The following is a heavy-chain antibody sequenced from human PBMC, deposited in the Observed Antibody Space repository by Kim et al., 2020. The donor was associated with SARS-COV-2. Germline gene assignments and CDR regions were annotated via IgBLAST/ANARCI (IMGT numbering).Heavy chain of an antibody. D-gene: IGHD6-13*01. V-gene: IGHV4-59*01. Sequence: SETLSLACTVSGGSITDYYWSWIRQPPGKGLEWIGVIYDSGRTNYSPSLKSRVTISLDMSNNQFSLNLPSVTAADTAVYYCARFRRMDAGRPLRYFDFWG. CDR2: IYDSGRT. CDR3: ARFRRMDAGRPLRYFDF. CDR1: GGSITDYY. J-gene: IGHJ4*03.